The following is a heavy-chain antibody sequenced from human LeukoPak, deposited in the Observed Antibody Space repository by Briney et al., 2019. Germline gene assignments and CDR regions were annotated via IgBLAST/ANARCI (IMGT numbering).Heavy chain of an antibody. CDR2: VNYSGRT. V-gene: IGHV4-39*01. D-gene: IGHD3-10*01. J-gene: IGHJ4*02. CDR1: GGSINTGSYF. CDR3: ARHHRPYGTFDR. Sequence: PSETLSLTCTVSGGSINTGSYFWGWIRQPPGKGLEWIGSVNYSGRTYYSPSLKSRVTISVDMFKNQFSLKLTSVTAADTAVYYCARHHRPYGTFDRWGQGTLVTVSS.